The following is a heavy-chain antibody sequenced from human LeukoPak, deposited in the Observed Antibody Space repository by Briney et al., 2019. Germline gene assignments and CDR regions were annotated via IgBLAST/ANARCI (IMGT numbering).Heavy chain of an antibody. CDR1: GYSISSGYY. J-gene: IGHJ5*02. D-gene: IGHD6-19*01. CDR3: ARDGQWLVGNWFDP. CDR2: IYHSGST. V-gene: IGHV4-38-2*02. Sequence: KTSETLSLTCTVSGYSISSGYYWGWIRQPPGKGLEWIGSIYHSGSTYYNPSLKSRVTISVETSKNQFSLKLSSVTAADTAVYYCARDGQWLVGNWFDPRGQGTLVTVSS.